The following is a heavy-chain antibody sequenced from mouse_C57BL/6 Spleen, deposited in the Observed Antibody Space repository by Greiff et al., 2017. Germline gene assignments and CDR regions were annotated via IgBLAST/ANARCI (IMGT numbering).Heavy chain of an antibody. CDR3: ASRSDYYGSSSPWFAY. Sequence: QVQLQQPGAELVKPGASVKLSCKASGYTFTSSWMQWVKQRPGQGLEWIGEIDPSDSYTNYNQKFKGKATLTVDTSSSTAYMQLSSLTSEDSAVYYCASRSDYYGSSSPWFAYWGQGTLVTVSA. J-gene: IGHJ3*01. CDR1: GYTFTSSW. CDR2: IDPSDSYT. V-gene: IGHV1-50*01. D-gene: IGHD1-1*01.